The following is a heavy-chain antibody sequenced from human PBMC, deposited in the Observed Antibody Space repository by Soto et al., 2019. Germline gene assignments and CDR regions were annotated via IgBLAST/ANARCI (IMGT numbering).Heavy chain of an antibody. CDR3: ARDHFGYTYGYVDY. D-gene: IGHD5-18*01. CDR2: ISHDGNKT. V-gene: IGHV3-30-3*01. CDR1: GFTFSSFA. Sequence: GGSLRLSCAASGFTFSSFALHWVRQAPGKGLEWVAVISHDGNKTYYAGSVKGRITISRDNSKRTLYLLMNSLRPEDTAVYFCARDHFGYTYGYVDYWGKGTLVTVSS. J-gene: IGHJ4*02.